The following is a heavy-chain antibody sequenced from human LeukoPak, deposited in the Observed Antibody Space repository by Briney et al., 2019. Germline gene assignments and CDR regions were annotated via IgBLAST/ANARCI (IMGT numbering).Heavy chain of an antibody. CDR1: GFTFSSYA. Sequence: HPGGSLRLSCAASGFTFSSYAMHWVRQAPGKGLEWVAVISYDGSNKYYADSVKGRFTISRDNSKNTLYLQMNSLRAEDTAVYYCATERIAAAGTWYYYYGMDVWGQGTTVTVSS. CDR2: ISYDGSNK. J-gene: IGHJ6*02. V-gene: IGHV3-30*14. D-gene: IGHD6-13*01. CDR3: ATERIAAAGTWYYYYGMDV.